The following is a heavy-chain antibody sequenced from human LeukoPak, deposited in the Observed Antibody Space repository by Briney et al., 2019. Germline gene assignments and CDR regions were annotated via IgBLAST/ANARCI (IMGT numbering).Heavy chain of an antibody. Sequence: GGSLRLSCAASGFTFSSYSMNWVRQAPGKGLEWVSYISSSSSTIYYADSVRGRFTISRDNAKNSLYLQMNSLRAEDTAAYYCARVSSLAWIDYWGQGTLVTVSS. CDR2: ISSSSSTI. V-gene: IGHV3-48*04. CDR1: GFTFSSYS. J-gene: IGHJ4*02. CDR3: ARVSSLAWIDY. D-gene: IGHD6-13*01.